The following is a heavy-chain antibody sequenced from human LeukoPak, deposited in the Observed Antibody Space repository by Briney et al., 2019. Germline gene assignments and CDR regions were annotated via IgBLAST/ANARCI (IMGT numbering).Heavy chain of an antibody. Sequence: SVKVSCKASGGTFSSYAISWVRQAPGQGLEWMGRIIPILGIANYAQKFQGRVTITADKSTSTAYMELSSLRSEGTAVYYCARDAVEAAAGTGEDYWGQGTLVTVSS. D-gene: IGHD6-13*01. CDR2: IIPILGIA. CDR1: GGTFSSYA. CDR3: ARDAVEAAAGTGEDY. J-gene: IGHJ4*02. V-gene: IGHV1-69*04.